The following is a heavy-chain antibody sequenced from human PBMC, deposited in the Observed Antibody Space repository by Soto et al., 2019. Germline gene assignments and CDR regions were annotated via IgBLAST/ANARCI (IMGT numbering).Heavy chain of an antibody. V-gene: IGHV3-53*04. CDR3: ARGVAAAGFDP. CDR2: IYSGGST. J-gene: IGHJ5*02. D-gene: IGHD6-13*01. CDR1: GFPVSSNY. Sequence: GGSLRLSCASSGFPVSSNYMIWVRQAPGKGLEWVSVIYSGGSTYYADSVKGRFTISRHNSKNTLYLQMNSLRAEDTAVYYCARGVAAAGFDPWGQGTLVTVSS.